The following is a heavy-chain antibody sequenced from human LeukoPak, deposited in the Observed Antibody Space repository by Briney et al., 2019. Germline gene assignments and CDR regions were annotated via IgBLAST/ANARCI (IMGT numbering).Heavy chain of an antibody. J-gene: IGHJ4*02. Sequence: SETLSLTCAVYGGSFSGYYWSWIRQPPGKGLGWIGEINHSGSTNYNPSLKSRVTISVDTSKNQFSLKLSSVTAADTAMYYCARGLSAIVHWGQGTLVTVSS. CDR2: INHSGST. D-gene: IGHD2-21*02. CDR3: ARGLSAIVH. CDR1: GGSFSGYY. V-gene: IGHV4-34*01.